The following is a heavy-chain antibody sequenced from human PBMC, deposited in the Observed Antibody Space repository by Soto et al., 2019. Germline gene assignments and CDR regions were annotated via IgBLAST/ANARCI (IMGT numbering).Heavy chain of an antibody. Sequence: SVKVSCKASGGTFSINTIISVRQAPGQGLEWMGRIIPILGIANYAQKFQGRVTITADESTSTAYMELSSLRSEDTAVYYCARVWDCISTSCYGYYYYGMDVWGQGTTVTVSS. CDR3: ARVWDCISTSCYGYYYYGMDV. D-gene: IGHD2-2*01. V-gene: IGHV1-69*02. CDR2: IIPILGIA. CDR1: GGTFSINT. J-gene: IGHJ6*02.